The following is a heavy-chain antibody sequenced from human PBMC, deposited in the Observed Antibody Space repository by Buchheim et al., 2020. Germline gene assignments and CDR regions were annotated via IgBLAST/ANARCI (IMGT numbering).Heavy chain of an antibody. D-gene: IGHD2-21*02. Sequence: EVQLVESGGGLVQPGRSLRLSCAASGFTFSSYWMSWVRQAPGKGLEWVANIKQDGSEKYYVDSVKGRFTISRDNAKNSLYLQMNSLRAEETAVYYCARASVVTANWGGYYYYMDVWGKGTT. J-gene: IGHJ6*03. V-gene: IGHV3-7*01. CDR1: GFTFSSYW. CDR2: IKQDGSEK. CDR3: ARASVVTANWGGYYYYMDV.